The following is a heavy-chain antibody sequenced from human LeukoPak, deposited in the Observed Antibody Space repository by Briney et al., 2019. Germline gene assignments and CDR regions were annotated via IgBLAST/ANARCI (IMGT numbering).Heavy chain of an antibody. D-gene: IGHD6-19*01. CDR1: GGPISSYY. V-gene: IGHV4-59*01. J-gene: IGHJ4*02. CDR2: IYYSGST. Sequence: PSETLSLTCTVSGGPISSYYWSWIRQPPGKGLEWIGYIYYSGSTNYNPSLKSRVTISVDTSKNQFSLKLSSVTAADTAVYYCASSVVRVDSSGWPFDYWGQGTLVTVSS. CDR3: ASSVVRVDSSGWPFDY.